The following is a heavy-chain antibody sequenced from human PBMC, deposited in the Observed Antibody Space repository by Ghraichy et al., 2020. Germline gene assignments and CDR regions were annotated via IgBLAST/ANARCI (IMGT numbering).Heavy chain of an antibody. J-gene: IGHJ3*02. V-gene: IGHV3-7*03. CDR2: IKQDGSEQ. Sequence: GGSLRLSCAASGFTFRSYWMTWVRQAPGKGLEWVANIKQDGSEQYYVDSVKGRFTISRDNSKNSLYLQMNSLRAEDTAVYYWVRYSGTYYAFDIWGQGTMVTVSS. CDR1: GFTFRSYW. CDR3: VRYSGTYYAFDI. D-gene: IGHD1-26*01.